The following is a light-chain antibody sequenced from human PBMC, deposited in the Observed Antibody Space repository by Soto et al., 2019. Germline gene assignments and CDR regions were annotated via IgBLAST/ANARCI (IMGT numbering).Light chain of an antibody. J-gene: IGLJ1*01. Sequence: QSALTQPASVSGSPGQSITISCTGTSSDVGGYNYVSWYQQYPGKAPKLMIYDVSNRPSGVSNRFSGSKSGNTASLTISGLQAEDKADYYCSSYTSSSPYVFGTGTKVTVL. CDR1: SSDVGGYNY. V-gene: IGLV2-14*01. CDR2: DVS. CDR3: SSYTSSSPYV.